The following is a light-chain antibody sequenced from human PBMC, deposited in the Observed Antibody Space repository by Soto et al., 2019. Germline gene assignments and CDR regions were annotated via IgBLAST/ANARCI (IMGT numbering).Light chain of an antibody. J-gene: IGKJ4*01. CDR3: LQHNRYPLT. CDR2: GTS. V-gene: IGKV1-17*01. CDR1: HGIRNN. Sequence: DIQMTQSPGALFASVGGGCTSTCRASHGIRNNLGWYQQKPGKAPKRLIYGTSNLQYGAPSRFSGSGSGTEFTLTISSLQPEDFATYYCLQHNRYPLTFGGGTKVDIK.